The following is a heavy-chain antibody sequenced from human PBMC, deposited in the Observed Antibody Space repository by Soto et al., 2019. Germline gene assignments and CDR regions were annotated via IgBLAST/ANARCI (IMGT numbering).Heavy chain of an antibody. J-gene: IGHJ6*02. CDR2: VSTSGGST. D-gene: IGHD5-18*01. CDR1: GFTFSSHV. CDR3: AARGYTYGLNFYGVDV. Sequence: EVQLLESGGGLVQSGGSLRLSCAASGFTFSSHVMNWVRQAPGKGLEWVSGVSTSGGSTYYADSVKGRSTISRDNVKNTRYLQLNSLRDEDTAVYYCAARGYTYGLNFYGVDVWGQGMTVTVSS. V-gene: IGHV3-23*01.